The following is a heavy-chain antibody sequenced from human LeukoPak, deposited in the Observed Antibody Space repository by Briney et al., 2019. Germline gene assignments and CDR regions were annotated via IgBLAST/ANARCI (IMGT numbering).Heavy chain of an antibody. Sequence: SETLSLTCTVSGGSVSSGSYYWSWIRQPPGKGLEWIGHIYYSGSTNYNPSLKSRVTISVDTSKNQFSLKLSSVTAADTAVYYCAREIPTHYYGSGSYSYFDYWGQGTLVTVSS. CDR2: IYYSGST. V-gene: IGHV4-61*01. CDR1: GGSVSSGSYY. J-gene: IGHJ4*02. CDR3: AREIPTHYYGSGSYSYFDY. D-gene: IGHD3-10*01.